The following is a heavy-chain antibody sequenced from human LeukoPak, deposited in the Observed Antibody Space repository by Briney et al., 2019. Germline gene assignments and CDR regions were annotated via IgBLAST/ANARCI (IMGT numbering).Heavy chain of an antibody. CDR1: GFTFLSYG. J-gene: IGHJ6*03. D-gene: IGHD2-15*01. V-gene: IGHV3-30*02. CDR3: ARDPQPVVVAPYYYMDV. CDR2: IRYDGSNK. Sequence: GGSLRLSCAASGFTFLSYGMHWVRQAPGKGLEWVAFIRYDGSNKYYADSVKGRFTISRDNSKNTVHLQMNSLRGDDTAVYYCARDPQPVVVAPYYYMDVWGKGTTVTVSS.